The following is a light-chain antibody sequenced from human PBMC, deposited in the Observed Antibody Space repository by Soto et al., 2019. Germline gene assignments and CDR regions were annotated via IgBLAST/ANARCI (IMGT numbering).Light chain of an antibody. J-gene: IGKJ1*01. V-gene: IGKV4-1*01. Sequence: DIVMTQSPDSLAVSLGERATMNCRSSQSILYSPNNRDCLAWYQQKPGQPPKLLIYWASTRESGVPDRFSGSGSGTDFTLTINSLQAEDVAVYYCQQYYSARTFGQGTNVEIK. CDR3: QQYYSART. CDR2: WAS. CDR1: QSILYSPNNRDC.